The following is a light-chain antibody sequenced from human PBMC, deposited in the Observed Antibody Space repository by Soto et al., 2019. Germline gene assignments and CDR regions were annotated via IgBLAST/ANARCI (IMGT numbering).Light chain of an antibody. Sequence: QSALTQPASVSGSPGQSITFSCTGTSSDVGSSNLVSWYQQHPGKAPKLLIYEVSKRPSVVSNRFSGSKSGNTASLTISGLQAEDEADYYCCSYAGSSTHGFGTGTKVTVL. J-gene: IGLJ1*01. CDR1: SSDVGSSNL. CDR2: EVS. V-gene: IGLV2-23*02. CDR3: CSYAGSSTHG.